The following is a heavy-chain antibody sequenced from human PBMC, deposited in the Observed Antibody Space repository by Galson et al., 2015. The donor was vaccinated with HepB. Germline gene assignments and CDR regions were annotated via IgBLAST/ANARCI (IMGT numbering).Heavy chain of an antibody. Sequence: SVKVSCKASGFTFTSSAMQWVRQARGQRLEWIGWIVVGSGNTNYAQKFQERVTITRDMSTSTAYMELSSLRSEDTAVYYCAADGGYNWNAPNYYYYYMDVWGKGTTVTVSS. D-gene: IGHD1-1*01. J-gene: IGHJ6*03. CDR1: GFTFTSSA. CDR3: AADGGYNWNAPNYYYYYMDV. V-gene: IGHV1-58*02. CDR2: IVVGSGNT.